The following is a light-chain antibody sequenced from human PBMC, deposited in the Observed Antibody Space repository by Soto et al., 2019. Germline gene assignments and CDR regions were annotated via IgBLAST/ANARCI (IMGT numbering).Light chain of an antibody. V-gene: IGKV3D-15*01. CDR1: QSISRS. J-gene: IGKJ4*01. CDR2: GAS. CDR3: QQYNNWLT. Sequence: EIVLTQSPAILSVSPGERATLSCRASQSISRSLAWYQQKPGQAPRLLIYGASTRATGIPDRFSGSGSGTEFTLTISSLQSEDFAVYYCQQYNNWLTFGGGTKVDIK.